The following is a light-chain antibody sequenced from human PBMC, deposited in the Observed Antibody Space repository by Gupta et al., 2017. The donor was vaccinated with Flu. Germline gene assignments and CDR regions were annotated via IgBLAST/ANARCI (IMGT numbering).Light chain of an antibody. J-gene: IGKJ1*01. V-gene: IGKV1-5*03. Sequence: QSPSTLSASVGDRVTITCRASQSISSWLAWYQQKPGKAPKLLIYKASSLESGVPSRFSGSGSGTEFTLTISSLQPDDFATYYCQQYNSYPWTFGQGTKVEIK. CDR3: QQYNSYPWT. CDR2: KAS. CDR1: QSISSW.